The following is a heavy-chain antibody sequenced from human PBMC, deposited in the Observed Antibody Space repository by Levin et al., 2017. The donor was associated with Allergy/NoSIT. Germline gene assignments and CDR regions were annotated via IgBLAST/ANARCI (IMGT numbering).Heavy chain of an antibody. J-gene: IGHJ4*02. CDR1: GCTFNNYA. Sequence: GESLKISCAASGCTFNNYAMTWDLRVPGKGLEWVSAISGSGGSTYYADSVKGRFTISRDNSKNTLYLEMNSLRAEDTAVYYCAKDPSRRYEGYWGQGTLVTVSS. CDR3: AKDPSRRYEGY. CDR2: ISGSGGST. V-gene: IGHV3-23*01. D-gene: IGHD6-19*01.